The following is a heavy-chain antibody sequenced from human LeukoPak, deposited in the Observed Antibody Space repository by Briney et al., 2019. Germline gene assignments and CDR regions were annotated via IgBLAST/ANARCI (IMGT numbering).Heavy chain of an antibody. Sequence: SETLSLTCTVSGGSISSSYGSWIRQPPGKGLEWIGYIYYSGSTYYNPSLKSRVTISVDTSKNQFSLKLSSVTAADTAVYYCARNPMTMVTTEGAFDYWGQGTLVTVSS. CDR2: IYYSGST. V-gene: IGHV4-59*06. CDR1: GGSISSSY. J-gene: IGHJ4*02. D-gene: IGHD4-17*01. CDR3: ARNPMTMVTTEGAFDY.